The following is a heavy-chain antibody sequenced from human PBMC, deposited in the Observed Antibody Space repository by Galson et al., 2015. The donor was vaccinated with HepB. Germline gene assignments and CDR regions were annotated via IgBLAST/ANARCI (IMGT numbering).Heavy chain of an antibody. Sequence: SLRLSCAASGFAFSASPMRWVRQAPGRGLEWVSAISASGGTTYYADSVKGRFSISRDNSMNTLFLQMNNLRAEDTALYYCAKVFSTYYFDFWGQGTLVTVSS. CDR1: GFAFSASP. J-gene: IGHJ4*02. V-gene: IGHV3-23*01. CDR3: AKVFSTYYFDF. CDR2: ISASGGTT.